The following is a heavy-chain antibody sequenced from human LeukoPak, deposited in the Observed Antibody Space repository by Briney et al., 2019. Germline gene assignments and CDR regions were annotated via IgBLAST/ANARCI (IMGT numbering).Heavy chain of an antibody. J-gene: IGHJ4*02. V-gene: IGHV4-30-2*01. CDR1: GGSISSGGYS. CDR3: ARGAYGDYLFDY. CDR2: IYHSGST. Sequence: TLSLTCAVSGGSISSGGYSWSWIRQPPGKGLEWIGYIYHSGSTYYNPSLKSRVTISVDRSKNQFSLKLSSVTAADTAVYYCARGAYGDYLFDYWGQGTLVTVSS. D-gene: IGHD4-17*01.